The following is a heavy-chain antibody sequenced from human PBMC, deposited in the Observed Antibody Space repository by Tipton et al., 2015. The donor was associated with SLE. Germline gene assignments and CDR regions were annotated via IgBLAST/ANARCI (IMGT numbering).Heavy chain of an antibody. CDR2: ISYSETT. Sequence: TLSLTCTVSGVSISSHYWSWIRQPPGKGLEWIGYISYSETTNYNPSLKSRVTISVDTSKNQFSLKLRSVTAADTAVYYCAGAWQGYCSGGTCYVLDHWGQGTLVTDSS. J-gene: IGHJ4*02. CDR3: AGAWQGYCSGGTCYVLDH. D-gene: IGHD2-15*01. CDR1: GVSISSHY. V-gene: IGHV4-59*11.